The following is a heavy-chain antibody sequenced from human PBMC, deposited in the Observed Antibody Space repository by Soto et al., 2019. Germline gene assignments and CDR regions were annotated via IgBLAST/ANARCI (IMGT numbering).Heavy chain of an antibody. CDR2: IIPIFGTA. CDR1: GGTFSSYA. CDR3: ARVVVAATDPFDY. J-gene: IGHJ4*02. D-gene: IGHD2-15*01. Sequence: SVKVSCKASGGTFSSYAISWVRQAPGQGLEWMGGIIPIFGTANYAQKFQGRVTITADESTSTAYMELRSLRSDDTAVYYCARVVVAATDPFDYWGQGTLVTVSS. V-gene: IGHV1-69*13.